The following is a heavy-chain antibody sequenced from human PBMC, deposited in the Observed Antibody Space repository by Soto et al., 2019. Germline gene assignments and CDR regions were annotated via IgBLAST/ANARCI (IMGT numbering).Heavy chain of an antibody. V-gene: IGHV3-30*18. J-gene: IGHJ6*02. Sequence: GGSLRLSCAASGFTFSSYGMHWVRQAPGKGLEWVAVISYDGSNKYYADSVKGRFTISRDNSKNTLYLQMNSLRAEDTAVYYCAKEPIPVYYYYGIDVWRQGTTVTVSS. CDR1: GFTFSSYG. CDR3: AKEPIPVYYYYGIDV. CDR2: ISYDGSNK.